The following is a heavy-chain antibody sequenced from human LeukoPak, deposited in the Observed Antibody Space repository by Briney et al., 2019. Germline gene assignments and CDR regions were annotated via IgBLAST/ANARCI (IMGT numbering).Heavy chain of an antibody. V-gene: IGHV1-69*13. CDR1: GGSFSTYA. Sequence: SVKVSCKASGGSFSTYAVSWVRQAPGQGLEWMGGFIPLFGTANYAQRFQGRVTITADESTSTAYMELSRLRSDDTAVYYCARDGRYSGYDWGPSTLNSDFDYWGQGTLVTVSS. CDR2: FIPLFGTA. J-gene: IGHJ4*02. D-gene: IGHD5-12*01. CDR3: ARDGRYSGYDWGPSTLNSDFDY.